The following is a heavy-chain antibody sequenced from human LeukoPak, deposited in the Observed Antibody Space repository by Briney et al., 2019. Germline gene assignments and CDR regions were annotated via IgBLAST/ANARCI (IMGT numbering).Heavy chain of an antibody. V-gene: IGHV3-30*02. Sequence: GGSLRLSCVASGFTLSTYGMHWVRQAPGKGLEWLAFIRYDGSDKFYGDSVKGRFTTSRDNSKNTLYLQMSRLRVEDTAVYYCAKDLDCSGGTCHKAFDCWGQGTLVTVSS. J-gene: IGHJ4*02. D-gene: IGHD2-15*01. CDR3: AKDLDCSGGTCHKAFDC. CDR2: IRYDGSDK. CDR1: GFTLSTYG.